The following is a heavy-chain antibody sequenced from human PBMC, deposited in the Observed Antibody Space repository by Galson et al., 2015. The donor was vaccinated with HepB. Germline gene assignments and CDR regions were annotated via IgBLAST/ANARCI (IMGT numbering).Heavy chain of an antibody. CDR2: ISAYNGNT. J-gene: IGHJ4*02. D-gene: IGHD3-22*01. CDR1: GYTFTSYG. CDR3: ARVYYYDSSGYSYFFDY. Sequence: SVKVSCKASGYTFTSYGISWVRQAPGQGLEWMGWISAYNGNTNYAQKLQGRVTMTTDTSTSTAYMELRSLRSDDTAVYYCARVYYYDSSGYSYFFDYWGQGTLVTVSS. V-gene: IGHV1-18*01.